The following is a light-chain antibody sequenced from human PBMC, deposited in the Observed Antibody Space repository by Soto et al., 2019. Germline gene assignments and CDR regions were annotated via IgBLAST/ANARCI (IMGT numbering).Light chain of an antibody. J-gene: IGKJ5*01. V-gene: IGKV1-33*01. CDR2: DAS. CDR1: QDISKN. Sequence: IQMTQSPSSLSASVGDRVTITCQASQDISKNLNWYQQKPGKAPKLLNYDASSLQTGVPSRFRGTGSATHFTLTITSLQPEDIAKYYCQQDDNLLPFTFGQGTGLEIK. CDR3: QQDDNLLPFT.